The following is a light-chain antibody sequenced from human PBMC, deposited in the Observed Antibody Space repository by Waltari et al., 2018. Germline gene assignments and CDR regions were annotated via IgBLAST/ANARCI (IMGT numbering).Light chain of an antibody. CDR2: EET. CDR3: GTWDSSLSGAV. V-gene: IGLV1-51*02. J-gene: IGLJ7*01. Sequence: QSVLTQPPSVSAAPGQRVTIPCSGGSSNIGKNYVSWYRQFPGSAPKLLIYEETGRHAGVPGRVSGSKSGTSATLDITGLQPGDEAEYYCGTWDSSLSGAVFGGGTLLTVL. CDR1: SSNIGKNY.